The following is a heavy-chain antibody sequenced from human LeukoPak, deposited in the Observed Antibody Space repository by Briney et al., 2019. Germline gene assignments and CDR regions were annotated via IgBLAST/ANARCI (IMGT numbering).Heavy chain of an antibody. Sequence: SETLSLTCSVSGGSISSYYWNWIRQTPGKGLEWIGYIYYSGRTNYNPSLKSRVTISVDTSKNQFSLTLSSVTAADTAIYYCARDAKYYYGSRTYFFFEYWGQGTLLSVSS. J-gene: IGHJ4*02. D-gene: IGHD3-10*01. CDR3: ARDAKYYYGSRTYFFFEY. CDR2: IYYSGRT. V-gene: IGHV4-59*12. CDR1: GGSISSYY.